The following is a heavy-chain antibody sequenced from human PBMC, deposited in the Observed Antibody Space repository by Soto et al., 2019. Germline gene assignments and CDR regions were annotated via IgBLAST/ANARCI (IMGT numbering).Heavy chain of an antibody. J-gene: IGHJ5*02. D-gene: IGHD2-15*01. CDR1: GYSFTSYW. V-gene: IGHV5-51*01. CDR3: ARADIVVVVAATFRGFDP. Sequence: GESLKISCKGSGYSFTSYWIGWVRQMPGKGLEWMGIIYPGDSDTRYSPSLQGQVTISADKSISTAYLQWSSLKASDTAMYYCARADIVVVVAATFRGFDPWGQGTLVTVSS. CDR2: IYPGDSDT.